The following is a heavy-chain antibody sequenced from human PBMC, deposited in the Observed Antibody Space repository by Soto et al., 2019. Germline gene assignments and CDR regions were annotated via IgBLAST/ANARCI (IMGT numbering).Heavy chain of an antibody. CDR3: AGAVLRYFDWLFRYWYFDL. CDR1: GFTFSSYE. V-gene: IGHV3-48*03. D-gene: IGHD3-9*01. Sequence: PGGSLRLSCAASGFTFSSYEMNWVRQAPGKGLEWVSYISSSGSTIYYADSVKGRFTISRDNAKNSLYLQMNSLRAEDTAVYYCAGAVLRYFDWLFRYWYFDLWGRGTLVTVSS. J-gene: IGHJ2*01. CDR2: ISSSGSTI.